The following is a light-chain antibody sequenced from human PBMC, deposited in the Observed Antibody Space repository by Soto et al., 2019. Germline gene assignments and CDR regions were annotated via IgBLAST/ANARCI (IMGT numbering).Light chain of an antibody. CDR1: QSVSNSY. J-gene: IGKJ1*01. CDR3: QQFPTWT. Sequence: EIVLTQSPGSLSLSPGQRATLSCRASQSVSNSYLAWYQQKPGQAPRLLMYAASNRATGIPDRFSGSGSGTDFTLTISRLEPEDFAVYYCQQFPTWTFGQGTKVEIK. CDR2: AAS. V-gene: IGKV3-20*01.